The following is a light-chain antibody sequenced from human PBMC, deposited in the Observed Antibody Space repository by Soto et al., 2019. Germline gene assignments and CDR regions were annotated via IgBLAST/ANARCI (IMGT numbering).Light chain of an antibody. J-gene: IGLJ3*02. Sequence: SYELTQPPSVSVAPGQTARITCGGNNIGTKGVHWYQQKPGQAPVLVVFDDSDRPSWIPERFSGSNSGNTATLTIGRVEAGDEADYYCQVWDSSSDHWVFGGGTKLTVL. CDR3: QVWDSSSDHWV. V-gene: IGLV3-21*02. CDR1: NIGTKG. CDR2: DDS.